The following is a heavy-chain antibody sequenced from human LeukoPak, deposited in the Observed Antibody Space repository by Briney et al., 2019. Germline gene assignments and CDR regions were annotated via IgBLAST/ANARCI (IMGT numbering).Heavy chain of an antibody. J-gene: IGHJ3*02. CDR1: GFTFSSYW. V-gene: IGHV3-74*01. CDR3: ARTYSSSLWAFDI. CDR2: INTDGSST. D-gene: IGHD6-13*01. Sequence: PGGSLRLSCAASGFTFSSYWMHWVRQAPGKGLVWVSRINTDGSSTSYADSVKGRFTISRDNAKNTLYLQMNSLRAEDTAVYYCARTYSSSLWAFDIWGQGTMVTVSS.